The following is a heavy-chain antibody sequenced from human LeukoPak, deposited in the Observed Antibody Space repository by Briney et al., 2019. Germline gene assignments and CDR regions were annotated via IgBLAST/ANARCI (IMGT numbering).Heavy chain of an antibody. J-gene: IGHJ4*02. Sequence: GGSLRLSCAASGFPLTNYAISWVRQAPGKGLEWVSAISASGSTYYADSVKGHFTISRDNSRSTLYLQMNSLRAEDTAVYYCARSGVAATPRTSDCWGQGTLVTVSS. CDR1: GFPLTNYA. D-gene: IGHD2-15*01. CDR2: ISASGST. V-gene: IGHV3-23*01. CDR3: ARSGVAATPRTSDC.